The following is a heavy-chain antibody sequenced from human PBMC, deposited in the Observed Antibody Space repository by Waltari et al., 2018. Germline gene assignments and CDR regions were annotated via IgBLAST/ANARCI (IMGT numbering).Heavy chain of an antibody. CDR1: GYSLSSGYY. V-gene: IGHV4-38-2*01. Sequence: QVQLHESGPGLVKPSETLSLTCAVSGYSLSSGYYWGWIRQPPGKGLEWIGSIYHSGSTYYNPSLKSRVTISVDTSKNQFSLKLSSVTAADTAVYYCARPRNSRGGFDPWGQGTLVTVSS. CDR3: ARPRNSRGGFDP. D-gene: IGHD2-21*01. CDR2: IYHSGST. J-gene: IGHJ5*02.